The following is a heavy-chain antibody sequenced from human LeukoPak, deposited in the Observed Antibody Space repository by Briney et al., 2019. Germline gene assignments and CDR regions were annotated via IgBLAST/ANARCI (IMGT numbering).Heavy chain of an antibody. CDR2: ISSSSSYI. CDR3: ARDRGLRYCSSTSCSSDAFDI. Sequence: GGSLRLSCAASGFTFSSYSMNWVRQAPGKGLEWVSSISSSSSYIYYADSVKGRITISRDNAKNSLYLQMNSLRAEDTAVYYCARDRGLRYCSSTSCSSDAFDIWAKGQWSPSLQ. D-gene: IGHD2-2*01. J-gene: IGHJ3*02. V-gene: IGHV3-21*01. CDR1: GFTFSSYS.